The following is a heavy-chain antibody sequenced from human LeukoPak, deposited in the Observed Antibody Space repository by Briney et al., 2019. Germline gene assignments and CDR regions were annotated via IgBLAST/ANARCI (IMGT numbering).Heavy chain of an antibody. D-gene: IGHD2-15*01. Sequence: GGSLRLSCAASGFTFSSYGMHWVRQAPGKGLEWVAFIRYDGSNKYYADSVKGRFTISRDNSKNTLYLQMNSLGAEDTAVYYCAKDGYCSGGSCYSWNYYYYGMDVWGQGTTVTVSS. V-gene: IGHV3-30*02. CDR2: IRYDGSNK. J-gene: IGHJ6*02. CDR1: GFTFSSYG. CDR3: AKDGYCSGGSCYSWNYYYYGMDV.